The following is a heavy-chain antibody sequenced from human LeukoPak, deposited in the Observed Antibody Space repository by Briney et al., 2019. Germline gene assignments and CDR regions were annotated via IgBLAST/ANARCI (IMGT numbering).Heavy chain of an antibody. CDR1: GGSISSSSYY. V-gene: IGHV4-39*06. CDR2: IYYSGST. J-gene: IGHJ4*02. CDR3: ARIIRSGDLSLTFDY. D-gene: IGHD3-16*02. Sequence: SETLSLTCTVSGGSISSSSYYWGWIRQPPGKGLEWIGSIYYSGSTYYSPSLKSRVTISVDTSKNQFPLKLSSVTAADTAVYYCARIIRSGDLSLTFDYWGQGTLVTVSS.